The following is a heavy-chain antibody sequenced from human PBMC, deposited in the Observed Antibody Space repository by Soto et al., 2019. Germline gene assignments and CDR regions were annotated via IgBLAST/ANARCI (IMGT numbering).Heavy chain of an antibody. CDR1: GFTVSSNY. D-gene: IGHD3-3*01. J-gene: IGHJ4*02. CDR3: ASSTKFYYDFWSGYYPPFDY. Sequence: GGSLRLSCAASGFTVSSNYMSWVRQAPGKGLEWVSVIYSGGSTYYADSVKGRFTISRDNSKNRLYLQMNSLRAEDTAVYYCASSTKFYYDFWSGYYPPFDYWGQGTLVTVSS. V-gene: IGHV3-53*01. CDR2: IYSGGST.